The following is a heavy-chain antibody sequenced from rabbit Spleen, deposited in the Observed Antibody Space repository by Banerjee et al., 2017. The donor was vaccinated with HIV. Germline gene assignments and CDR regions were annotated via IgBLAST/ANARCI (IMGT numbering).Heavy chain of an antibody. CDR2: IATITGKT. J-gene: IGHJ4*01. CDR3: ARASSSSYWYFAL. CDR1: GFSFCEKEL. V-gene: IGHV1S45*01. Sequence: QAQLEEAGGGLDQPEGPLTLTCTASGFSFCEKELMCWVRQALGKGLEWIGCIATITGKTLYAAWAKGRFTISRASSTTVFLQVPRLTVADTAIYFCARASSSSYWYFALWGPGTLVTVS. D-gene: IGHD1-1*01.